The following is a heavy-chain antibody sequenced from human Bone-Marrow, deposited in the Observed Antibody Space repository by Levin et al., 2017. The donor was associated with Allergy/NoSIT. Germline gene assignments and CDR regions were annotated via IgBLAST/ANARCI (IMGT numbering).Heavy chain of an antibody. CDR3: AKAGRGDAHEAFDI. CDR1: GFTFSSYG. CDR2: VSYHETNI. J-gene: IGHJ3*02. D-gene: IGHD2-2*01. V-gene: IGHV3-30*18. Sequence: GGSLRLSCAASGFTFSSYGMHWVRQAPGKGLEWVATVSYHETNIYYAESVRGRFIISRDNSENTLYLQMMTLRPEDSAVYYCAKAGRGDAHEAFDIWGQGTMVTVSS.